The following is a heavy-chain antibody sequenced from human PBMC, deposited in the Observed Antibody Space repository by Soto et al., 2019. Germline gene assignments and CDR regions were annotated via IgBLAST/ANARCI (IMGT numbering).Heavy chain of an antibody. CDR2: IIPMFGIA. CDR3: ARGTPVPTYFFDS. V-gene: IGHV1-69*02. D-gene: IGHD4-17*01. J-gene: IGHJ4*02. CDR1: GGTSSSES. Sequence: QVQLVQSGAEVKKPGSSVKVSCKASGGTSSSESISWLRQAPGQGLEWMGRIIPMFGIAKYVQKFQGRVTITADRSSHTAYMELSSLRSDDTAVYFCARGTPVPTYFFDSWGQGTLLAVSS.